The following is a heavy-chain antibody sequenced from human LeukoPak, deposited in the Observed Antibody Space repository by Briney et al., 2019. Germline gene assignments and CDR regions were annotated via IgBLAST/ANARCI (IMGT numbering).Heavy chain of an antibody. CDR1: GFTFDDYA. D-gene: IGHD2-15*01. V-gene: IGHV3-9*01. J-gene: IGHJ4*02. CDR2: ISWNSGSI. Sequence: GGSLRLSCAASGFTFDDYAMHWVRQAPGKGLEWISCISWNSGSIGYADSVKGRFTISRDNAKNSLYLQMNSLRAEDTALYYCAKAALHRRYCSGGSCYSFFDYWGQGTLVTVSS. CDR3: AKAALHRRYCSGGSCYSFFDY.